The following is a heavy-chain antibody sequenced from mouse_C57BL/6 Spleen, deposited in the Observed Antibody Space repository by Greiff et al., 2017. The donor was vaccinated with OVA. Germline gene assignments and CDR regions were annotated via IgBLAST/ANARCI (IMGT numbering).Heavy chain of an antibody. J-gene: IGHJ3*01. D-gene: IGHD5-1*01. CDR3: ACTSTYGPFAY. V-gene: IGHV1-9*01. Sequence: QVQLQQSGAELMKPGASVKLSCKATGYTFTGYWIEWVKQRPGHGLEWIGEILPGSGSTNYNEQFKGKATFTADTSSNSAYMQRSSLTTEDSAISSCACTSTYGPFAYWGQGTLVTVSS. CDR1: GYTFTGYW. CDR2: ILPGSGST.